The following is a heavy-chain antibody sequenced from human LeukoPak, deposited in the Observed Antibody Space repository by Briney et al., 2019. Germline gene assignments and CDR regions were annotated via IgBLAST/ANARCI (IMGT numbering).Heavy chain of an antibody. V-gene: IGHV4-4*07. CDR3: VRAPLWFIGDAFDI. Sequence: SETLSLTCTVSGGSISSYYWSWIRQPAGKGLEWIGRIYTSGNTNYNPSLKSRVTMSVDTSKNQFSLKLSSVTAADTAVYYCVRAPLWFIGDAFDIWGQGTMVTVSS. D-gene: IGHD5-18*01. CDR1: GGSISSYY. J-gene: IGHJ3*02. CDR2: IYTSGNT.